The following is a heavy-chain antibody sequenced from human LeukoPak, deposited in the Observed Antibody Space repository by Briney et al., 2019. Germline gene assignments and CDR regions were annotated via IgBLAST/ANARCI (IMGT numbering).Heavy chain of an antibody. J-gene: IGHJ4*02. CDR1: GDSVSTNSGA. V-gene: IGHV6-1*01. CDR3: ARDRYDKNFDY. D-gene: IGHD3-22*01. CDR2: TYFRSKWYT. Sequence: SQTLSLTCAISGDSVSTNSGAWNWIRQSPSRGLEWLGRTYFRSKWYTDYSLSVKSPISIIPDTSNNQFSLQLNSVSPEDTAVYYCARDRYDKNFDYWGQGTLVTVSS.